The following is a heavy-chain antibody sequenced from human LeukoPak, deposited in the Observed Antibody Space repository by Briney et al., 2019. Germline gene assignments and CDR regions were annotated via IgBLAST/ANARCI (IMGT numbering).Heavy chain of an antibody. CDR2: ISYDGSNK. Sequence: GRSLRLSCAASGFTFSSYGMHWVRQAPGKGLEWGTVISYDGSNKYYADSVKGRFTISRDNSKDTLYLQMNSLRAEDTAVYYCARDMGYCSSTSCYSPYYGMDVWGQGTTVTVSS. J-gene: IGHJ6*02. CDR1: GFTFSSYG. CDR3: ARDMGYCSSTSCYSPYYGMDV. V-gene: IGHV3-30*03. D-gene: IGHD2-2*01.